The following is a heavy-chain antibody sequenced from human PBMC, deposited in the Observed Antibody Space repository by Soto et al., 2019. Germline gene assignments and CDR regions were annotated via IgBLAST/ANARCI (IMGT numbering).Heavy chain of an antibody. V-gene: IGHV1-69*06. D-gene: IGHD2-2*02. Sequence: SVKVSCKASGGTFSSYAISWVRQAPGQGLEWMGGIIPIFGTANYAQKFQGRVTITADKSTSTAYMELSSLRSEDTAVYYCARERYCSSNSCYTPDYYYYYGMDVWGQRTKVTVS. J-gene: IGHJ6*02. CDR3: ARERYCSSNSCYTPDYYYYYGMDV. CDR1: GGTFSSYA. CDR2: IIPIFGTA.